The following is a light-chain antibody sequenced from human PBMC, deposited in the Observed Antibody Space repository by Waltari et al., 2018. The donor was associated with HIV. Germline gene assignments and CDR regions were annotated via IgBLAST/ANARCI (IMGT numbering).Light chain of an antibody. Sequence: QTVVTQEPSFSVSPGGTVTLTCGLSSGSVSTSYYPSWYQQTPGQAPRTLINRTNTRSSGVPDRFSGSILGNKAALTITGAQADDESDYDCVLFMGNGIWVFGGGTKLTVL. CDR2: RTN. V-gene: IGLV8-61*01. CDR3: VLFMGNGIWV. CDR1: SGSVSTSYY. J-gene: IGLJ3*02.